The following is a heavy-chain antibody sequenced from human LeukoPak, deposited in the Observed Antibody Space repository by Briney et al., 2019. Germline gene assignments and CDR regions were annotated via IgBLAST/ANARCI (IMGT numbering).Heavy chain of an antibody. V-gene: IGHV3-23*01. J-gene: IGHJ4*02. CDR3: AKDLTLSWIDY. CDR1: EFTFGNYA. D-gene: IGHD3-16*02. Sequence: GGSLRLSCAASEFTFGNYAMTWVRQAPGKGLEWVSAISGSGGSTYYADSVKGRFTISRDNSKNTLYLQMNSLRAEDTAVYYCAKDLTLSWIDYWGQGTLVTVSS. CDR2: ISGSGGST.